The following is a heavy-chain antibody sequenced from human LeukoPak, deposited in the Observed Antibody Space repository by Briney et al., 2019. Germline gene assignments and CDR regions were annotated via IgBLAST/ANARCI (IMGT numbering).Heavy chain of an antibody. CDR1: GGSISSYY. D-gene: IGHD3-22*01. CDR2: IYYSGST. CDR3: ARGPFYYDSSGYYYEDY. J-gene: IGHJ4*02. V-gene: IGHV4-59*01. Sequence: SETLSLTCTVSGGSISSYYWRWIRQPPGKGLEWIGYIYYSGSTNYNPSLKSRVTISVDTSKNQFSLKLSSVTAADTAVYYCARGPFYYDSSGYYYEDYWGQGTLVTVSS.